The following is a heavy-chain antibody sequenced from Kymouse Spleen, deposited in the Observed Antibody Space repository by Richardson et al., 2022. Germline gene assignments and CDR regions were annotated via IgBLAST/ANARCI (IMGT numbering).Heavy chain of an antibody. Sequence: QVQLVESGGGVVQPGRSLRLSCAASGFTFSSYGMHWVRQAPGKGLEWVAVISYDGSNKYYADSVKGRFTISRDNSKNTLYLQMNSLRAEDTAVYYCAKEGVGAIDYWGQGTLVTVSS. CDR3: AKEGVGAIDY. CDR2: ISYDGSNK. D-gene: IGHD1-26*01. V-gene: IGHV3-30*18. J-gene: IGHJ4*02. CDR1: GFTFSSYG.